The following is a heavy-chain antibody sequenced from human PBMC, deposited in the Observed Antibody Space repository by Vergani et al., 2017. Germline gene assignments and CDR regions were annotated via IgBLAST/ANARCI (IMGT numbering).Heavy chain of an antibody. V-gene: IGHV3-33*01. CDR3: ERSGYYAHDVCYITYYDYNDV. J-gene: IGHJ6*03. CDR2: IWYDGSKE. D-gene: IGHD2-8*01. CDR1: GFTLSSHA. Sequence: QVQLEESGGGVVQPGRSLRLSCAGSGFTLSSHAMHWVRQAPGKGLEWVAFIWYDGSKEYYADSVKGRFTISRDNSKNKIYLQMNNLVNPDTSVYYRERSGYYAHDVCYITYYDYNDVRRQGRLVTVSS.